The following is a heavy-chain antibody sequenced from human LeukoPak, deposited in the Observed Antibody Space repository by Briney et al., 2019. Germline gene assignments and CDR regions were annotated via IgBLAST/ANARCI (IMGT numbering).Heavy chain of an antibody. CDR1: GFTLSSYS. D-gene: IGHD6-6*01. CDR3: AGPGATRKHYYYGMDV. CDR2: IISSSSYI. J-gene: IGHJ6*02. V-gene: IGHV3-21*01. Sequence: GGSLRLSCAASGFTLSSYSMNWVRQAPGKGRECVSSIISSSSYIYYADSVKGRFTISRANAKNSLYLQMNSLRAEDTAVYYCAGPGATRKHYYYGMDVWGQGTTVTVSS.